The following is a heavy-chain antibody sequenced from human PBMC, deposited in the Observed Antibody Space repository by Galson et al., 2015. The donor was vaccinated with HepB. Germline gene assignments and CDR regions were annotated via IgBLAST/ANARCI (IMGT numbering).Heavy chain of an antibody. V-gene: IGHV3-23*01. CDR3: AKEARRGGWYTGPGYFDL. Sequence: SLRLSCAASGFTFSSYAMSWVRQAPGKGLEWVSAISGSGGSTYYADSVKGRFTISRDNSKNTLYLQMNSLRAEDTAVYYCAKEARRGGWYTGPGYFDLWGRGTLVTVSS. CDR1: GFTFSSYA. J-gene: IGHJ2*01. D-gene: IGHD6-19*01. CDR2: ISGSGGST.